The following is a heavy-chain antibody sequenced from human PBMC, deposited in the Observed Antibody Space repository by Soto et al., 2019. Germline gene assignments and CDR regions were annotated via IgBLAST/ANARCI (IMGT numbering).Heavy chain of an antibody. CDR1: GFTFSSYA. J-gene: IGHJ4*02. D-gene: IGHD7-27*01. V-gene: IGHV3-64D*09. Sequence: GGSLRLSCSASGFTFSSYAMHWVRQAPGKGLEYVSAISSNGGSTYYADSVKGRFTISRDNSKNTLYLQMSSLRAEDTAVYYCVKGRQANWGLFDYWGQGTLVTVSS. CDR2: ISSNGGST. CDR3: VKGRQANWGLFDY.